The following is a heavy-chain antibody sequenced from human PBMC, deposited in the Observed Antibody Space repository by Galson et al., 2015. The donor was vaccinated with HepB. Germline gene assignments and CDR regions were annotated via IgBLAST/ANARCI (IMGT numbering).Heavy chain of an antibody. CDR3: ARGEYYYGSGSSPTPLDY. CDR1: GFTVSTNY. D-gene: IGHD3-10*01. CDR2: IYTGGSA. V-gene: IGHV3-53*01. Sequence: SLRLSCAVSGFTVSTNYMIWVRQAPGKGLEWVSIIYTGGSADYADSVKGRSTISRDNSKNILYLQMNSLRAEDTAVYYCARGEYYYGSGSSPTPLDYWGQGILVIVSS. J-gene: IGHJ4*02.